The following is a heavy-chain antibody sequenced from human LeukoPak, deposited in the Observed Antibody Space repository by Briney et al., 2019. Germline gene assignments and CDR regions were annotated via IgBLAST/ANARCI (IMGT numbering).Heavy chain of an antibody. CDR3: AELGITMIGGV. Sequence: PGGSLRLSCAASGFTFSNYWMNWVRQAPGKGLVWVSRINTDGSSTSYADSVKGRFTISRDNAKNTLYLQMNSLRAEDTAVYYCAELGITMIGGVWGKGTMVTISS. J-gene: IGHJ6*04. V-gene: IGHV3-74*01. CDR1: GFTFSNYW. CDR2: INTDGSST. D-gene: IGHD3-10*02.